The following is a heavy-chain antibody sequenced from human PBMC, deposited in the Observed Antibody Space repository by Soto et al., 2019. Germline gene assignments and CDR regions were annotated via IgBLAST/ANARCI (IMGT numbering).Heavy chain of an antibody. Sequence: EVQLVESGGGLVQSGGSLRLSCAASGFTFSSYWMHWVRQAPGKGLVWVSRIKGDGISTNYADSVKGRFTISRDNAKDTVFLQMNGQSADDTAVYYCARGAMGNYYNDYWGQGTLVTVSS. V-gene: IGHV3-74*01. CDR2: IKGDGIST. CDR3: ARGAMGNYYNDY. J-gene: IGHJ4*02. D-gene: IGHD3-10*01. CDR1: GFTFSSYW.